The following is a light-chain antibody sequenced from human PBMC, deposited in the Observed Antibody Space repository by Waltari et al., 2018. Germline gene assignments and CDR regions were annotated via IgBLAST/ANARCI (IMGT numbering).Light chain of an antibody. CDR2: DVS. CDR1: SSDVGDFTP. J-gene: IGLJ2*01. Sequence: QSALTQPASVSGFPGQSITISCLATSSDVGDFTPVPCYQQHPRKAPKLMIYDVSYRPSGVSNRFSGSKSGNTASLTISGLQIEDEANYYCSSYGSSNTVLFGGGTKLTVL. V-gene: IGLV2-14*03. CDR3: SSYGSSNTVL.